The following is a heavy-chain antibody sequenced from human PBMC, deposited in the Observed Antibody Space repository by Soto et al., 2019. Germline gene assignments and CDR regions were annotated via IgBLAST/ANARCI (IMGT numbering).Heavy chain of an antibody. V-gene: IGHV1-69*13. CDR3: ARVTSMVRGVIDNWFDP. CDR1: GGTFSSYA. Sequence: VASVKVSCKASGGTFSSYAIHWVRQAPGQGLEWMGGIIPMYGPAKYAQRFQGGVTITADESTTTVYMELTSLTSQDTAVYYCARVTSMVRGVIDNWFDPWGHGTLVTVSS. CDR2: IIPMYGPA. D-gene: IGHD3-10*01. J-gene: IGHJ5*02.